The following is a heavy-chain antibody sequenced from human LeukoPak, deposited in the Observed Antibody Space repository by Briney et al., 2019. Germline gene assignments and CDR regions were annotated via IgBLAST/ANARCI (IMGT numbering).Heavy chain of an antibody. J-gene: IGHJ5*02. CDR3: ARDHYGSGSYGWFDP. D-gene: IGHD3-10*01. Sequence: GGSLRLSCAASGFTFNDYYMSWIRLAPGKGLEWVSYISRGGSSIYYADSVKGRFTMSRDNTRNSLYLQMNSLRVEDTAVYYCARDHYGSGSYGWFDPWGQGTLVTVSS. V-gene: IGHV3-11*01. CDR2: ISRGGSSI. CDR1: GFTFNDYY.